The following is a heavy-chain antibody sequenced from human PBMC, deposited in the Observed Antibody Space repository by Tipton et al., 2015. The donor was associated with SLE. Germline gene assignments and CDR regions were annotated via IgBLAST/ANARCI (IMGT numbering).Heavy chain of an antibody. CDR2: ISSSSSYI. CDR3: ARYSGRYFFDY. V-gene: IGHV3-21*01. D-gene: IGHD6-13*01. Sequence: SLRLSCAASGFTFSTYRMNWVRQAPGKGLEWVSSISSSSSYIYYADSVKGRFTISRDNAKNSLYLQMNSLRAEDTAVYYCARYSGRYFFDYWGQGTLVTVSS. J-gene: IGHJ4*02. CDR1: GFTFSTYR.